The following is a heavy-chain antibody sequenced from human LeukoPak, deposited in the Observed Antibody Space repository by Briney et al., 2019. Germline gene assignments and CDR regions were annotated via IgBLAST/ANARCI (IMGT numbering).Heavy chain of an antibody. CDR2: IQYDGAKT. CDR3: ATHTITLLVVISPFDY. V-gene: IGHV3-30*02. J-gene: IGHJ4*02. CDR1: GFTFNTYP. D-gene: IGHD3-22*01. Sequence: PGGSLRLSCAASGFTFNTYPMHWVRQAPGKGLEWVALIQYDGAKTNYADSVRGRFTISRDNSRSTVYLQMNSLKPDDTAVYYCATHTITLLVVISPFDYWGPGALVTVSS.